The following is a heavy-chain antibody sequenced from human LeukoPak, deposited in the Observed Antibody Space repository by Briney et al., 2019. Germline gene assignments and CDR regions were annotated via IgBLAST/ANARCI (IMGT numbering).Heavy chain of an antibody. CDR3: ARGGSLTGYYGDDAFDI. J-gene: IGHJ3*02. CDR2: IKQDGSEK. V-gene: IGHV3-7*01. D-gene: IGHD3-9*01. Sequence: PGGSLRLSCAASGFIVSSYWMTWVRQAPGKGLVWVANIKQDGSEKYYVDSVKGRFTISRDNAKSSVYLQMNSLRGEDTAVYYCARGGSLTGYYGDDAFDIWGQGTMVTVSS. CDR1: GFIVSSYW.